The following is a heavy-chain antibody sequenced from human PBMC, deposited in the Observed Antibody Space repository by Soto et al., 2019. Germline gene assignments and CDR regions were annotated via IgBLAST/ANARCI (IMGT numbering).Heavy chain of an antibody. CDR1: GFTFSAYA. D-gene: IGHD2-8*01. J-gene: IGHJ3*02. CDR2: LVGSSCRI. Sequence: GGSLRLSCAASGFTFSAYAMNWVRQALWNGLEWAPCLVGSSCRISYAASVKGRFPVSRDNSKNMLFLQKTSLRADDPAVYYCAKEAVANNGVWEAFDMCGQGTKVTVSS. CDR3: AKEAVANNGVWEAFDM. V-gene: IGHV3-23*01.